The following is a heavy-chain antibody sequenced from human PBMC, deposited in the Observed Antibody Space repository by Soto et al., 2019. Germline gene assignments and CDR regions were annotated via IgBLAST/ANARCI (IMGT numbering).Heavy chain of an antibody. J-gene: IGHJ2*01. CDR3: ASGGDYFWYFDL. Sequence: EVQLVESGGGLVQPGGSLRLSCAASGFTFSSYWVSWVRQAPGKGLEWVANIKQDGSEKYYVDSVKGRFTISRDNAKNSLYLQMNSLRAEDTAVYYCASGGDYFWYFDLWGRGTLVTVSS. CDR1: GFTFSSYW. V-gene: IGHV3-7*01. CDR2: IKQDGSEK. D-gene: IGHD4-17*01.